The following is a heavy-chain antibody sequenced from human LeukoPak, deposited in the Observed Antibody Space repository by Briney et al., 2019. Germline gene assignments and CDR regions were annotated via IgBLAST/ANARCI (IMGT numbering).Heavy chain of an antibody. CDR1: GFTFSTYW. V-gene: IGHV3-74*01. Sequence: QPGGSLRLSCAGSGFTFSTYWMHWVRQAPGKGLVWVSHINKDGSNTNYADSVKGRFTISRDNAKNTLYLQMNSLRAEDTAVYYCARDRAYYDMAYWGQGTLVTVSS. J-gene: IGHJ4*02. D-gene: IGHD3-9*01. CDR3: ARDRAYYDMAY. CDR2: INKDGSNT.